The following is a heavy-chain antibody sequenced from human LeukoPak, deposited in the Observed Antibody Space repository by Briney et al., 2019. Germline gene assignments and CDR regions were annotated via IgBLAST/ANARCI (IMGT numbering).Heavy chain of an antibody. CDR3: ARSGIDYPERAFDI. CDR2: TYPGDSDT. CDR1: GYSFTSYW. V-gene: IGHV5-51*01. Sequence: GESLKISCQGSGYSFTSYWIGWVRQMPGKGLKWMGITYPGDSDTRYSPSFQGQVTISAAKSISTAYLQWSSLKASDTAMYYCARSGIDYPERAFDIWGQGTMVTVSS. J-gene: IGHJ3*02. D-gene: IGHD1-26*01.